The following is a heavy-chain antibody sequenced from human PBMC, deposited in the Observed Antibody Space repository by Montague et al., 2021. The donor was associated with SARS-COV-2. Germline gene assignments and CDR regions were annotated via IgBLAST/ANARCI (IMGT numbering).Heavy chain of an antibody. CDR3: ARHPGDTIFGVVRYPGGFDY. Sequence: SETLSLTCTVSGDSVSRSYWSWIRQTPGKGLEWLAYISYIGSTNXNPSLKSRVTISVDTPKNQFSLKLSSVTAADTAVYYCARHPGDTIFGVVRYPGGFDYWGQGTLVTVSS. J-gene: IGHJ4*02. V-gene: IGHV4-59*08. CDR1: GDSVSRSY. CDR2: ISYIGST. D-gene: IGHD3-3*01.